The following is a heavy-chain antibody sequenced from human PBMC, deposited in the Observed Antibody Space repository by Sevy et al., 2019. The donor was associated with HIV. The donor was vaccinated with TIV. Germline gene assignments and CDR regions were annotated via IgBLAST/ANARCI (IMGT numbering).Heavy chain of an antibody. CDR3: AKGTTVTNGDYFDY. CDR1: GFTFSSYG. V-gene: IGHV3-33*06. J-gene: IGHJ4*02. Sequence: GGSLRLSCAASGFTFSSYGMHWVRQAPGKGLEWVAVIWYDGSNKYYADSVKGRFTISRDNSKNTLYLQMNSLRAEDTAVYYCAKGTTVTNGDYFDYWGQGTLVTVSS. CDR2: IWYDGSNK. D-gene: IGHD4-17*01.